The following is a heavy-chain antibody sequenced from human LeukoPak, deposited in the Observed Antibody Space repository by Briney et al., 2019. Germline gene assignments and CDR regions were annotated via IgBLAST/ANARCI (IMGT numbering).Heavy chain of an antibody. V-gene: IGHV3-30-3*01. D-gene: IGHD6-6*01. CDR1: GFSLSGYG. Sequence: GGSLRLSCAASGFSLSGYGMHWVRQAPGKGLEWVAVVSYDGSKKYYADSVKGRFTISRDNSKNTQYLEMNSLKVEDTAVYYRARVRAAHYYDYWGQGTLVTVSS. CDR3: ARVRAAHYYDY. CDR2: VSYDGSKK. J-gene: IGHJ4*02.